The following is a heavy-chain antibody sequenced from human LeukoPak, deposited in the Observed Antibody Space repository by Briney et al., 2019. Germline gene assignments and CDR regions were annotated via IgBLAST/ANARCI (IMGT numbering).Heavy chain of an antibody. D-gene: IGHD3-16*01. CDR3: ATGVSYCYYKVL. J-gene: IGHJ6*03. CDR2: FDPEDGET. Sequence: ASVKVSCKVSGYTLTELSIYWVRQAPGKGLEWMGGFDPEDGETIYAQKFQGRVTMTEDTSTDTAYMELSSLRSEDTAVYYCATGVSYCYYKVLWAKGTTVTVSS. V-gene: IGHV1-24*01. CDR1: GYTLTELS.